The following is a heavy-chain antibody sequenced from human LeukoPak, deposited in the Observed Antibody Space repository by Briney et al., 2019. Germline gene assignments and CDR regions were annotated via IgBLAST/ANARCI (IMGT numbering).Heavy chain of an antibody. CDR3: ASTYCSSTSCYNYYMDV. D-gene: IGHD2-2*02. Sequence: ASVKVSWKASGYTFTSYGISWARQAPGQGLEWMGWISAYNGNTNYAQKLQGRVTMSTDTSTSTAYMELRSLRSDDTAVYYCASTYCSSTSCYNYYMDVWGKGTTVTVSS. V-gene: IGHV1-18*01. CDR1: GYTFTSYG. J-gene: IGHJ6*03. CDR2: ISAYNGNT.